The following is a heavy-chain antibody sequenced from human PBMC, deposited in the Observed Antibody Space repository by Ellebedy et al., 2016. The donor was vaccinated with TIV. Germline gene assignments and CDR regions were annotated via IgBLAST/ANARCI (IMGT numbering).Heavy chain of an antibody. V-gene: IGHV4-59*01. Sequence: MPSETLFLTCTVSGGSISPYYWSWIRQPPGKGLEWIGYISYSGSTNYNPSLQSRVTISVDASKNQFSLKLTYVTAADTAVYYCARVVWQLPVSYAFDIWGQGTVVTVSS. CDR3: ARVVWQLPVSYAFDI. CDR1: GGSISPYY. J-gene: IGHJ3*02. D-gene: IGHD2-15*01. CDR2: ISYSGST.